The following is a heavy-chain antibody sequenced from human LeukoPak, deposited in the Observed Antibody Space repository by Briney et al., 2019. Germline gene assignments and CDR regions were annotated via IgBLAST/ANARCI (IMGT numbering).Heavy chain of an antibody. J-gene: IGHJ6*03. CDR2: ISSSSSTI. Sequence: GGSLRLSCAASGFTFSSYSMNWVRQAPGKGLEWVSYISSSSSTIYYADSVKGRFTISRDNAKNSLYLQMNSLRSEDTAVYHCAKQSGSSWYSYYYYYMDVWGKGTTVTVSS. V-gene: IGHV3-48*01. CDR1: GFTFSSYS. CDR3: AKQSGSSWYSYYYYYMDV. D-gene: IGHD6-13*01.